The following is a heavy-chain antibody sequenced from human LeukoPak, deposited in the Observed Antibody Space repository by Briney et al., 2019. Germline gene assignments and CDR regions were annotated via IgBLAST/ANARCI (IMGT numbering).Heavy chain of an antibody. CDR1: GFTFSSAW. CDR2: FKSKIDGATI. V-gene: IGHV3-15*01. D-gene: IGHD6-13*01. Sequence: GGSLRLSCAASGFTFSSAWMTWVRQAPGKGLEWVGRFKSKIDGATIDYGAPVKGRFTISRDDSKNTLYLQMNSLRAEDTAVYYCARLQGRYSGSLDYWGQGTLVTVSS. J-gene: IGHJ4*02. CDR3: ARLQGRYSGSLDY.